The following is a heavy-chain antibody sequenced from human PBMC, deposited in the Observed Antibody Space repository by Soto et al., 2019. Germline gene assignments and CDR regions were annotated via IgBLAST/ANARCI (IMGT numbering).Heavy chain of an antibody. J-gene: IGHJ5*02. CDR3: ARHPERIAQIGWFDP. CDR1: GFTFSIYA. Sequence: GGSLRLSCSASGFTFSIYAMHWVRQAPGKGLEYVSSISTNSSSTYYADSVKGRFTISRDNAKNSLYLQMNSLRAEDTAVYYCARHPERIAQIGWFDPWGQGT. CDR2: ISTNSSST. V-gene: IGHV3-64*04. D-gene: IGHD6-13*01.